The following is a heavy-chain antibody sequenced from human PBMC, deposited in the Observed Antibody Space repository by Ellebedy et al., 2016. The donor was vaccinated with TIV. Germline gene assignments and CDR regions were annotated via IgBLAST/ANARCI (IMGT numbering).Heavy chain of an antibody. CDR3: ARGLIAVASPFDY. CDR2: IYPGDSDT. J-gene: IGHJ4*02. CDR1: GFSFTTYW. D-gene: IGHD6-19*01. V-gene: IGHV5-51*01. Sequence: GESLKISXKASGFSFTTYWIAWVRQMPGKGLEWMGIIYPGDSDTRYSPSFQGQVTISADKSISTAYLQWSSLKASDTAMYYCARGLIAVASPFDYWGQGTLVTVSS.